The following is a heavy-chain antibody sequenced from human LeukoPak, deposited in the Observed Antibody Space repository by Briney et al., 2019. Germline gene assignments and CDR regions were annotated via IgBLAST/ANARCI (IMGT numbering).Heavy chain of an antibody. J-gene: IGHJ6*02. V-gene: IGHV3-30*18. D-gene: IGHD6-13*01. CDR3: AKVENSSSWWGRPYYYYYGMDV. CDR1: GFTFSSYG. Sequence: GGSLRLSCAASGFTFSSYGMHWVRQAPGKGLEWVAVISYDGSNKYYADSVKGRFTISRDNSKNTLYLQMNSLRAEDTAVYYCAKVENSSSWWGRPYYYYYGMDVWGQGTTVTVSS. CDR2: ISYDGSNK.